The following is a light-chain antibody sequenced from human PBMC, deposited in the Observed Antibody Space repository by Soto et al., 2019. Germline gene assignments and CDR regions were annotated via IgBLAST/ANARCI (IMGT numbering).Light chain of an antibody. J-gene: IGKJ1*01. CDR1: QSVGNY. V-gene: IGKV3D-15*01. CDR2: AAS. CDR3: QQYYSYPRT. Sequence: DIVLTQSPATLSLSPGQRATLSCRASQSVGNYLAWYQQTPGQAPRLLIYAASTRATGIPARFSGSGSGTEFTLTISCLQSEDFATYYCQQYYSYPRTFGQGTRWIS.